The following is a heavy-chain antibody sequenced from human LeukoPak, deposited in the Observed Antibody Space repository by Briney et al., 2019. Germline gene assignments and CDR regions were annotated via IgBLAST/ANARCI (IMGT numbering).Heavy chain of an antibody. V-gene: IGHV1-69*06. Sequence: EASVKVSCKASGGTFSSYAISWVRQAPGQGLEWMGGIIPIFGTANYAQKFQGRVTITADKSTSTAYMELSSLRSEDTAVYYCARGYYDSSGYYSETFDYWGQGTLVTVSS. CDR1: GGTFSSYA. CDR2: IIPIFGTA. CDR3: ARGYYDSSGYYSETFDY. D-gene: IGHD3-22*01. J-gene: IGHJ4*02.